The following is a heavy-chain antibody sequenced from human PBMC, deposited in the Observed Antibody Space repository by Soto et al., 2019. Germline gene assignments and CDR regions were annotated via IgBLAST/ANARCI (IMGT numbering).Heavy chain of an antibody. Sequence: EVQLVESGGGLVQPGGSLRLSCAASGFTFSSHWMHWVRQAPGKGLVWVSHIGPDGSSTRDADSVQGRFTISRDNARNTLYLQMNSLRDEDTAVYYCARANCGGDCYSDYWGQGTLVTVSS. CDR3: ARANCGGDCYSDY. J-gene: IGHJ4*02. CDR2: IGPDGSST. CDR1: GFTFSSHW. V-gene: IGHV3-74*01. D-gene: IGHD2-21*02.